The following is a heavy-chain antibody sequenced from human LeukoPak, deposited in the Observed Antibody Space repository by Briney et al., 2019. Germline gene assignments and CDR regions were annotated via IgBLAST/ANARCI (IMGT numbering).Heavy chain of an antibody. J-gene: IGHJ4*02. CDR2: ISGSGGST. Sequence: GGSLRLSCAASGFTFYSYAMDWVRQAPGKGRGWVSAISGSGGSTYYADSVKGRFTISRDNSKNTLYLQMNSLRAEDTAVYYCAKRPSGGSRGFEFWGQGTLVTVSS. V-gene: IGHV3-23*01. D-gene: IGHD2-15*01. CDR1: GFTFYSYA. CDR3: AKRPSGGSRGFEF.